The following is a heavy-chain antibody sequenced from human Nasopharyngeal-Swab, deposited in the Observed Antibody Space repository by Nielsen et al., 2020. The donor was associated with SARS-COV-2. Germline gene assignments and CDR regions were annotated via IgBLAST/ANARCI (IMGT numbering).Heavy chain of an antibody. D-gene: IGHD3-10*01. CDR2: IKSKTDGGTT. J-gene: IGHJ5*02. V-gene: IGHV3-15*01. CDR3: TTDLRSAGLTKNRLLLWFGELRRTNWFDP. Sequence: WIRQPPGKGLEWVGRIKSKTDGGTTDYAAPVKGRFTISGDDSKNTLYLQMNGLKTEDTAVYYCTTDLRSAGLTKNRLLLWFGELRRTNWFDPWGQGTLVTVSS.